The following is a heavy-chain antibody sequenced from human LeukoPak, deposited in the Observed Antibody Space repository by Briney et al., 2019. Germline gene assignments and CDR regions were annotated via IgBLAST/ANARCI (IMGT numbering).Heavy chain of an antibody. CDR2: IYYSGST. J-gene: IGHJ4*02. CDR1: GGSISSSSYY. V-gene: IGHV4-39*01. CDR3: ARQRVSSGYLDY. Sequence: LETLSLTCTVSGGSISSSSYYWGWIRQPPGKGLEWIGSIYYSGSTYYNPSLKSRVTISVDTSKNQFSLKLSSVTAADTAVYYCARQRVSSGYLDYWGQGTLVTVSS. D-gene: IGHD3-22*01.